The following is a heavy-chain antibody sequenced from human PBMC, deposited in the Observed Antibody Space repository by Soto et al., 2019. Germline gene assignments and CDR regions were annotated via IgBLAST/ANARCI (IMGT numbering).Heavy chain of an antibody. J-gene: IGHJ3*02. CDR3: AGDGGHLWLGELYPADARGYACDI. CDR1: GYTFTSYG. D-gene: IGHD3-10*01. V-gene: IGHV1-18*01. CDR2: ISGYNGYT. Sequence: QVQLVQSGAEVKKPGASVKVSCKASGYTFTSYGISWVRQAPGQGLEWMGWISGYNGYTNYAQKLQGRVTMTTDTSTSTAYMELRSLRSDDTSVYYCAGDGGHLWLGELYPADARGYACDIWGAGTMVTVAS.